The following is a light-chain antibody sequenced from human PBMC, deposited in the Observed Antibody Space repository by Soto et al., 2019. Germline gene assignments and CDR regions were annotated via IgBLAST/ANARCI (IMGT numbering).Light chain of an antibody. CDR2: GAS. CDR1: LSGSSW. Sequence: IAMTQSPATISVSXGERATLTSRPSLSGSSWLAWYQQKPGKAPRLLIXGASSRATGITERFSGSGSGTDFTLTISRLEPEDFAVYYWQQYGSSPQGSFGQGTRL. J-gene: IGKJ5*01. CDR3: QQYGSSPQGS. V-gene: IGKV3-20*01.